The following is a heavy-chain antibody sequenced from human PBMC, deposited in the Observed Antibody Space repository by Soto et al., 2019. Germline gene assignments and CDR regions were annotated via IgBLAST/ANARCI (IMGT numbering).Heavy chain of an antibody. CDR3: AKDMSSIPQNGMDV. CDR2: ISWNSGSI. V-gene: IGHV3-9*01. Sequence: HPGGSLRLSCAASGFTFDDYAMHWVRQAPGKGLEWVSGISWNSGSIGYADSVKGRFTISRDNAKNSLYLQMNSLRAEDTALYYCAKDMSSIPQNGMDVWGQGTTVTVS. D-gene: IGHD2-21*01. J-gene: IGHJ6*02. CDR1: GFTFDDYA.